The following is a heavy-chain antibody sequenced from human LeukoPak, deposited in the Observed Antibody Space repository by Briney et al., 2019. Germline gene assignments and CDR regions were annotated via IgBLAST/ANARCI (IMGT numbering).Heavy chain of an antibody. CDR2: INAGNGNT. CDR3: ARDPPRIAAAGKSMGDY. D-gene: IGHD6-13*01. V-gene: IGHV1-3*01. J-gene: IGHJ4*02. Sequence: ASVKVSCKASGYTFTSYGISWVRQAPGQGLEWMGWINAGNGNTKYSQKFQGRVTITRDTSASTAYMELSSLRSEDTAVYYCARDPPRIAAAGKSMGDYWGQGTLVTVSS. CDR1: GYTFTSYG.